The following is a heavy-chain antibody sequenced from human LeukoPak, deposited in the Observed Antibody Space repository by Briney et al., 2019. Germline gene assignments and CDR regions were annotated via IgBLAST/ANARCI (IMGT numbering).Heavy chain of an antibody. Sequence: SETLSLTCTVSGGFISSYYWSWIRQPPGKGLEWIGYMYYSGSTNYNPSLKSRVTISVDTSKNQFSLKLSSVTAADTAVYYCARDARRGWFDPWGQGTLVTVSS. V-gene: IGHV4-59*01. D-gene: IGHD3-10*01. CDR3: ARDARRGWFDP. J-gene: IGHJ5*02. CDR1: GGFISSYY. CDR2: MYYSGST.